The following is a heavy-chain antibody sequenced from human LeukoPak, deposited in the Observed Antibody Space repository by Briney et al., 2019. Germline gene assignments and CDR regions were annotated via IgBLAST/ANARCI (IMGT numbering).Heavy chain of an antibody. CDR3: AQGASAGIPFDY. J-gene: IGHJ4*02. CDR2: IRFDESIK. Sequence: GGSLRLSCAASGFNFNTYGMHWVRQAPGKGLEWVSFIRFDESIKYYADSVRGRFTISRDNSKNTLYLQMDNLRGDDTAVYYCAQGASAGIPFDYWGRGVLVTVSS. D-gene: IGHD6-13*01. V-gene: IGHV3-30*02. CDR1: GFNFNTYG.